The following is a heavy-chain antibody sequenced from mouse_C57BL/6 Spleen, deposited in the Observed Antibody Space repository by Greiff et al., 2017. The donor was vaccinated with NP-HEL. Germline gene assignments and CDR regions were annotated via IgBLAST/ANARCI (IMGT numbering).Heavy chain of an antibody. D-gene: IGHD1-1*01. CDR2: IHPNSGST. Sequence: QVQLQQPGAELVKPGASVKLSCKASGYTFTSYWMHWVKQRPGQGLEWIGMIHPNSGSTNYNEKFKSKATLTVDKSSSTAYMQLSSLTSEDSAVYYCARGRNYGSSPLGLDYWGQGTTLTVSS. CDR3: ARGRNYGSSPLGLDY. J-gene: IGHJ2*01. V-gene: IGHV1-64*01. CDR1: GYTFTSYW.